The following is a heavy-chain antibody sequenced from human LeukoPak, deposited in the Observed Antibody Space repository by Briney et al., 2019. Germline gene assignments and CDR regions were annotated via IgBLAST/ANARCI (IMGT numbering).Heavy chain of an antibody. V-gene: IGHV3-53*01. J-gene: IGHJ5*02. CDR3: AKTIVGVTNWFDP. CDR1: GFTVSANY. CDR2: IYRGGNT. Sequence: GGSLRLSCAASGFTVSANYISWVRQAPGKGLEWVSVIYRGGNTYYADSVKGRCTISSDNSKNTLYLQMNSLRAADTAVYYCAKTIVGVTNWFDPWGQGTLVTVSS. D-gene: IGHD1-26*01.